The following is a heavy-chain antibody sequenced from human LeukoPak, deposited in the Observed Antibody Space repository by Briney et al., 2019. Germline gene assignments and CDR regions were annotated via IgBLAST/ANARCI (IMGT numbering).Heavy chain of an antibody. V-gene: IGHV1-18*01. J-gene: IGHJ6*03. D-gene: IGHD6-13*01. CDR2: ISAYNGNT. Sequence: ASVKVSCKASGYTFTSYGTSWVRQAPGQGLEWMGWISAYNGNTNYAQKLQGRVTMTTDTSTSTAYMELRSLRSDDTAVYYCARDPSWGIAAAVTYYYYMDVWGEGTTVTISS. CDR1: GYTFTSYG. CDR3: ARDPSWGIAAAVTYYYYMDV.